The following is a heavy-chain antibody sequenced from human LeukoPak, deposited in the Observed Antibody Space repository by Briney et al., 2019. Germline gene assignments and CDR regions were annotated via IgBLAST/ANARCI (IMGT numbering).Heavy chain of an antibody. CDR3: AKDRGTSSSAYGMDV. Sequence: GGSLRLSCAAPGFTFSSYGMHWVRQAPGKGLEWVAVISYDAGNKYSADSVKGRFTISRDNSQNTLYLQMNSLRAEDTAVYYCAKDRGTSSSAYGMDVWGQGTTVTVSS. D-gene: IGHD6-6*01. J-gene: IGHJ6*02. CDR1: GFTFSSYG. V-gene: IGHV3-30*18. CDR2: ISYDAGNK.